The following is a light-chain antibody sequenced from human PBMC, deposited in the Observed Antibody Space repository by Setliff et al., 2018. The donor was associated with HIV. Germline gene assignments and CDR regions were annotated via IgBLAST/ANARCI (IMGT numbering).Light chain of an antibody. CDR3: AVWDDSLNGRV. V-gene: IGLV1-36*01. Sequence: LTQTPSVSEAPRQRVTISCSGSNSNIGNNAVNWYQQLPGKAPRLLIYYDDLLPSGVSDRFSGSKSGTSASLAISGLQSEDEADYYCAVWDDSLNGRVFGGGTKVTVL. J-gene: IGLJ3*02. CDR1: NSNIGNNA. CDR2: YDD.